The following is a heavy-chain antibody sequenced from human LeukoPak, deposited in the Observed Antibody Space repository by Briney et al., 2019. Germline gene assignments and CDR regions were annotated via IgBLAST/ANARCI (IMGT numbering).Heavy chain of an antibody. Sequence: GGSLRLSCGASGLTVSSKDMSWVRQAPGKGLEWVSVLQSGGTTYYADSVKGRFTISRDISKNTLYLQMNSLRVEDTAVYYCARDLYYGSGGYYLDNWGQGTLVTVSS. CDR1: GLTVSSKD. V-gene: IGHV3-66*01. CDR2: LQSGGTT. CDR3: ARDLYYGSGGYYLDN. J-gene: IGHJ4*02. D-gene: IGHD3-10*01.